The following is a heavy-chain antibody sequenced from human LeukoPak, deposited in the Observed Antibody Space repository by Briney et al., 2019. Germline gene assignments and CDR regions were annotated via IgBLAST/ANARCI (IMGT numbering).Heavy chain of an antibody. CDR3: ARFGYVAAVDV. D-gene: IGHD2-15*01. Sequence: GGSLRLSCAASGFSFSAYWMAWVRQAPGTGLEWVANINPAGGGIYYVDPVKGRFSISSDNAKNLVYLQMNSLRAEDTAVYHCARFGYVAAVDVWGRGAPVTVSS. CDR1: GFSFSAYW. J-gene: IGHJ4*02. CDR2: INPAGGGI. V-gene: IGHV3-7*01.